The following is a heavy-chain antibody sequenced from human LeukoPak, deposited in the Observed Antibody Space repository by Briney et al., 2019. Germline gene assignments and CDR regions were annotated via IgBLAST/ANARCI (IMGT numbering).Heavy chain of an antibody. CDR1: GGSFSGYY. D-gene: IGHD5-18*01. Sequence: SETLSLTCAVYGGSFSGYYWSWIRQPPGKGLEWIGEINHSGSTNYNPSLKSRVTISVDTSKNQFSLKLSSVTAADTAVYYCAIGYQNWFDPWGQGTLVTVSS. J-gene: IGHJ5*02. CDR2: INHSGST. V-gene: IGHV4-34*01. CDR3: AIGYQNWFDP.